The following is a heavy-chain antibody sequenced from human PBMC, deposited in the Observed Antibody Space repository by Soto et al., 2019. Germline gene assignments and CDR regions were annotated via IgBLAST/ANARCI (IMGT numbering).Heavy chain of an antibody. Sequence: QVQLVESGGGVVQPGRSLRLSCAASGFTFSSYGMHWVRQAPGKGLEWVAVIWYDGSNKYYADSVKGRFTISRDNSKNTLFLEMNRLRGGDKGVFYCARDRSTRYYYYYYGMDVWGQGTTVTVSS. V-gene: IGHV3-33*01. CDR1: GFTFSSYG. J-gene: IGHJ6*02. CDR2: IWYDGSNK. CDR3: ARDRSTRYYYYYYGMDV. D-gene: IGHD5-12*01.